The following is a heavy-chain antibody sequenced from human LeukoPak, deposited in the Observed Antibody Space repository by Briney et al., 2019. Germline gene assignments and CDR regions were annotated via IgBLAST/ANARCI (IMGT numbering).Heavy chain of an antibody. CDR2: GYGGTT. CDR3: ISWISTDALKA. J-gene: IGHJ3*01. V-gene: IGHV3-49*04. Sequence: PGGSLRLSCTASGFIFADYSMSWVRQAPGKGPEWVGFGYGGTTEYAASVKGRFTISRDDSKSIAYLQMNSLKTEDTAVYYCISWISTDALKAWGQGTMVTVSS. D-gene: IGHD2-2*03. CDR1: GFIFADYS.